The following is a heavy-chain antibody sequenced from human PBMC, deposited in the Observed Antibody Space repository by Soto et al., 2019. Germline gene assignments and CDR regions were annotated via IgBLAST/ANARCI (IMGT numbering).Heavy chain of an antibody. J-gene: IGHJ6*02. Sequence: GGSLRLSCTASGFTFGDYAMSWFRQAPGKGLEWVGFIRSKAYGGTTEYAAPVKGRFTISRDNSKHTLYLQMNSLRAEDTAVYYCAKADDFWSGYHIYYYYGMDVWGQATTVTVSS. D-gene: IGHD3-3*01. CDR1: GFTFGDYA. CDR3: AKADDFWSGYHIYYYYGMDV. CDR2: IRSKAYGGTT. V-gene: IGHV3-49*03.